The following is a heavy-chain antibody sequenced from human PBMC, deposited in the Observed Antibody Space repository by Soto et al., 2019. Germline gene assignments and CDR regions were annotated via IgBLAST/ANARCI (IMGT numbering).Heavy chain of an antibody. V-gene: IGHV3-23*01. D-gene: IGHD2-15*01. J-gene: IGHJ4*02. CDR2: ISGSGGST. CDR1: GFTFSSYA. CDR3: AITQKTGYCSGGSCYPFDY. Sequence: PGGSLRLSCAASGFTFSSYAMSWVRQAPGKGLEWVSAISGSGGSTYYADSVKGRFTISRDNSKNTLYLQMNSLRAEDTAVYYCAITQKTGYCSGGSCYPFDYWGQGTLVTVSS.